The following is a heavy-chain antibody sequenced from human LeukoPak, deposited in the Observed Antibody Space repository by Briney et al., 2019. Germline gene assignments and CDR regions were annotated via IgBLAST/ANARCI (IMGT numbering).Heavy chain of an antibody. CDR2: INPNSGDT. CDR1: GYAFSDNY. CDR3: AIDRNLWSGYAADFDI. Sequence: ASVKVSCKASGYAFSDNYMHWVRQAPGQGLEWMGRINPNSGDTNFAQKFQGRVTMTRDTSISTAYMELSRLRSDDTAKSYSAIDRNLWSGYAADFDIWGQGTLVTVSS. V-gene: IGHV1-2*06. D-gene: IGHD3-3*01. J-gene: IGHJ3*02.